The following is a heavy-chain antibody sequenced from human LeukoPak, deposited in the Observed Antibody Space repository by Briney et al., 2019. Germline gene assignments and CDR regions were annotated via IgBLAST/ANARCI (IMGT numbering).Heavy chain of an antibody. V-gene: IGHV4-34*01. D-gene: IGHD4-17*01. J-gene: IGHJ4*02. Sequence: SETLSLTCTVSGGSISSYYWSWIRQPPGKGLEWIGEINHSGSTNYNPSLKSRVTISVDTSKNQFSLKLSSVTAADTAVYYCTRAETTVTSRGSYYFDYWGQGTLVTVSS. CDR1: GGSISSYY. CDR2: INHSGST. CDR3: TRAETTVTSRGSYYFDY.